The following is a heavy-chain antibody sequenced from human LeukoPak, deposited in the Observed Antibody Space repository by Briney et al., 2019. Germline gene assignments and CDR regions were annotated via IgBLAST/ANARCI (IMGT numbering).Heavy chain of an antibody. CDR3: ARRQGCSSTSCPPDS. D-gene: IGHD2-2*01. CDR2: IYPGDSDT. J-gene: IGHJ4*02. V-gene: IGHV5-51*01. Sequence: GESLKISCRGSGYSLTTYWIGWVRQMPGKGLEWMGIIYPGDSDTRYSPSFQGQVTMSADKSITTAYLQWSSLKASDTAMYYCARRQGCSSTSCPPDSWGQGTLVTVSS. CDR1: GYSLTTYW.